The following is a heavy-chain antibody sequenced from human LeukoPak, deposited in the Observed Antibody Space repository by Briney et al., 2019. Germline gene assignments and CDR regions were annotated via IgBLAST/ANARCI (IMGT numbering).Heavy chain of an antibody. D-gene: IGHD5-24*01. V-gene: IGHV5-51*01. CDR1: GYSFPSYW. J-gene: IGHJ4*02. CDR3: ARLDDYNQLFDY. Sequence: GEALKISCQGSGYSFPSYWIGWVRQMPGKGLEWMGIIYPGDSDTRYSPSFRGQVTISANKSISTAYLQWSSLKASDTAMYYCARLDDYNQLFDYWGQGTLVTVSS. CDR2: IYPGDSDT.